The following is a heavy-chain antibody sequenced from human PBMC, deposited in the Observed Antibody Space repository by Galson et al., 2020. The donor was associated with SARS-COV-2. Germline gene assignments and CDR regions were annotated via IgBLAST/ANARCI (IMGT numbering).Heavy chain of an antibody. CDR3: ARASTIFGVVIDAFDI. D-gene: IGHD3-3*01. CDR2: IYYSGST. J-gene: IGHJ3*02. CDR1: GGSISSGGYY. Sequence: TLSLTCTVSGGSISSGGYYWSWIHQHQGKGLEWIGYIYYSGSTYYNPSLKSRVTISVDTSKNQFSLKLSSVTAADTAVYYCARASTIFGVVIDAFDIWGQGTMVTVSS. V-gene: IGHV4-31*03.